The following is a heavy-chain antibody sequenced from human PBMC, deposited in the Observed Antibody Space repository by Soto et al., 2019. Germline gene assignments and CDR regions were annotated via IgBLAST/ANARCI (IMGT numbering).Heavy chain of an antibody. CDR3: ASGPGYSSGWYLRY. CDR2: ISSSSSTI. CDR1: GFTFSSYS. V-gene: IGHV3-48*01. J-gene: IGHJ4*02. Sequence: GGSLRLSCAASGFTFSSYSMNWVRQAPGKGLEWVSYISSSSSTIYYADSVKGRFTISRDNAKNSLYLQMNSLRAEDTAVYYCASGPGYSSGWYLRYWGQGTLVTVSS. D-gene: IGHD6-19*01.